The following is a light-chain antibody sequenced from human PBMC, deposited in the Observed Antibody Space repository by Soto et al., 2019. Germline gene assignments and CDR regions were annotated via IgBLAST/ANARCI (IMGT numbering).Light chain of an antibody. CDR2: GAS. J-gene: IGKJ5*01. V-gene: IGKV1-27*01. Sequence: DIQMTQSPSSLSASVGDRVTITCRASQGINIYLDWYQQAAGKVPKHLIYGASKLQSGVPSRFRGGGSGTNFTLTISSLKPEEVGTYYCQNYNSATITFGQGTRLEIK. CDR3: QNYNSATIT. CDR1: QGINIY.